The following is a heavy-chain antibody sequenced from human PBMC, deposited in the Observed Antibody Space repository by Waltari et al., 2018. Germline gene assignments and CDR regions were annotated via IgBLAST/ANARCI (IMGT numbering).Heavy chain of an antibody. CDR2: ISYDGSNK. J-gene: IGHJ4*02. CDR1: GFTFSSYA. D-gene: IGHD6-13*01. Sequence: QVQLVESGGCVVQPGRSLRLSCAACGFTFSSYAMHWVRQAPGKGLELVAVISYDGSNKYYADSVKGRFTISRDNSKNTLYLQMNSLRAEDTAVYYCARGEQQLVQDWGQGTLVTVSS. V-gene: IGHV3-30-3*01. CDR3: ARGEQQLVQD.